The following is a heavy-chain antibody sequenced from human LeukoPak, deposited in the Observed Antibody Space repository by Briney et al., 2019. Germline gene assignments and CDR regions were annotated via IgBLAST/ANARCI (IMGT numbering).Heavy chain of an antibody. D-gene: IGHD6-19*01. Sequence: RASETLSLTCAVSGGSISSGDYSWSWIRQPPGKGLEWIGYIFQSGSTTYNPSLKSRVTISVDPSKNQFSLKLSSVTAADTAVYYCARRIWADWYFDLWGRGTLVTVSS. CDR1: GGSISSGDYS. CDR3: ARRIWADWYFDL. V-gene: IGHV4-30-2*01. J-gene: IGHJ2*01. CDR2: IFQSGST.